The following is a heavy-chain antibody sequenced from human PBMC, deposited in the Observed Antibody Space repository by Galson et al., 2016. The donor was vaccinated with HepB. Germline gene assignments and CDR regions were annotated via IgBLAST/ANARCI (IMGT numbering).Heavy chain of an antibody. CDR1: GGSINTNNYY. J-gene: IGHJ6*02. Sequence: SETLSLTCSVSGGSINTNNYYWVWIRQPPGKGLEWIGSIYHSGNTFYNPSLKSRVSISVDTSKNQFSLNVSYVTAADTAVYYCARLCYDFWSVSCATDVWGQGTTVTAS. V-gene: IGHV4-39*01. CDR3: ARLCYDFWSVSCATDV. D-gene: IGHD3-3*01. CDR2: IYHSGNT.